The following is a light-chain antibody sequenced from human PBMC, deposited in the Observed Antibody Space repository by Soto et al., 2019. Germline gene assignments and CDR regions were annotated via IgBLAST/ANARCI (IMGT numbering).Light chain of an antibody. CDR3: SSHTTSSALQV. Sequence: QSVLTQPASVSGSPGQSITISCTGTISDFVIYNYVSWYQQHPGKAPKLMLYGVSNRPSGVSNRFSGSKSGNTASLTISGLQAEDEADYYCSSHTTSSALQVFGTGTKSPP. CDR1: ISDFVIYNY. CDR2: GVS. V-gene: IGLV2-14*01. J-gene: IGLJ1*01.